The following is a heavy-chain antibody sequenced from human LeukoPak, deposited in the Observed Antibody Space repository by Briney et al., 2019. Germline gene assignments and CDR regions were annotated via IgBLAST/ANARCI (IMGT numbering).Heavy chain of an antibody. CDR2: IYSGGST. J-gene: IGHJ4*02. D-gene: IGHD3-10*01. Sequence: GGSLRLSSAASGLTVSSNYMSWVRQAPGQGREWVSAIYSGGSTYYADSVEGRFTISRDNSQNTLYLQMNSLRAEDTAVYYCASYGSGNGGYFDYWGQGTLVTVSS. V-gene: IGHV3-53*01. CDR3: ASYGSGNGGYFDY. CDR1: GLTVSSNY.